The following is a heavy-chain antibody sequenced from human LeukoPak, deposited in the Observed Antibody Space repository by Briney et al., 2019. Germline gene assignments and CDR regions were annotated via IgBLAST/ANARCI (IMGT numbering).Heavy chain of an antibody. J-gene: IGHJ4*02. Sequence: GGSLRLSCAASGLSFSSSWMTWVRQAPGKGLEWVANIKEDGSVKNYVDSVKGRFTISRDNAKNSLYLQMNSLRVEDTAKYYCARDRGFTSFDNWGQGALVIVSS. CDR2: IKEDGSVK. CDR3: ARDRGFTSFDN. D-gene: IGHD5-12*01. CDR1: GLSFSSSW. V-gene: IGHV3-7*01.